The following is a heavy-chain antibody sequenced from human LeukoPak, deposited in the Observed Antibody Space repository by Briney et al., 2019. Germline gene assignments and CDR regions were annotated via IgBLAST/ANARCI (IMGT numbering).Heavy chain of an antibody. V-gene: IGHV3-21*06. Sequence: GGSLRLSCATSGFTFSSYAMDWVRQAPGKGLEWVSSISSGGNYKYYGDSVWGRFTISRDDAKNSLYLEMNSLRAEDMAVYYCARDTRQTSVTNFDSWGQGTLVIVS. CDR2: ISSGGNYK. J-gene: IGHJ4*02. CDR1: GFTFSSYA. D-gene: IGHD4-17*01. CDR3: ARDTRQTSVTNFDS.